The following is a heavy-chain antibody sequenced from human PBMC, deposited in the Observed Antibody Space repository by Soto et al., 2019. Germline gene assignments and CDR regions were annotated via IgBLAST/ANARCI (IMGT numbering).Heavy chain of an antibody. D-gene: IGHD2-2*01. Sequence: QVQLVESGGGLVKPGGSPRLSCVASGFTFSDYYMSWIRQAPGKGLEWVSYISSSGSTIYYADSVKGRFTIFRDNAKTSLYLQMNSLRGEDTAVYYCARVGGYCISTSCYDAFDIWGQGTMVTVSS. CDR3: ARVGGYCISTSCYDAFDI. CDR2: ISSSGSTI. V-gene: IGHV3-11*01. J-gene: IGHJ3*02. CDR1: GFTFSDYY.